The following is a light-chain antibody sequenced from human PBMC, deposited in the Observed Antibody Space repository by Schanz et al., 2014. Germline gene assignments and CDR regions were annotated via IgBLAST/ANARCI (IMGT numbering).Light chain of an antibody. CDR1: QSVNNRY. J-gene: IGKJ4*01. CDR3: QHRSTWPLT. Sequence: EIVLTQSPATLSLSPGERATLSCRASQSVNNRYLAWYQQKPGQAPRLLIYDASNRATGIPARFSGSGSGTDFTLAISSLEPEDSAVYYCQHRSTWPLTFGGGTKVGIK. CDR2: DAS. V-gene: IGKV3-11*01.